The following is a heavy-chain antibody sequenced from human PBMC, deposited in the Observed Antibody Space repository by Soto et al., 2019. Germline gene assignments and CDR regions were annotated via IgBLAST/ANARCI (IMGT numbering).Heavy chain of an antibody. CDR1: GDTLSKYT. D-gene: IGHD1-26*01. V-gene: IGHV1-69*02. Sequence: QVQLVQSGAEVKKPGSSVKVSCKASGDTLSKYTIGWVRQAPGQGPEWMGRIIPILGMKGYAQKFQGRVTISADKSTSTAYMELSSLRSEDTAVYYCATREGATDNDAFDIWGQGTLVTVSS. CDR3: ATREGATDNDAFDI. J-gene: IGHJ3*02. CDR2: IIPILGMK.